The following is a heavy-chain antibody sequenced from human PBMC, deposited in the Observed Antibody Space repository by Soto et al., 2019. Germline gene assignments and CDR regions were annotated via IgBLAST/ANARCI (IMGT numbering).Heavy chain of an antibody. CDR1: GGSISTTFFY. CDR2: IYYGGST. Sequence: SETLSLTCTVSGGSISTTFFYWAWIRQAPGKGLEWIGNIYYGGSTYYNPSLKSRVTISVDTVDTTKSQFSLKLTSVAASDTAFYYCARLRECRTYSCPKAFDIWGQGTMVTVSS. D-gene: IGHD2-2*01. V-gene: IGHV4-39*01. CDR3: ARLRECRTYSCPKAFDI. J-gene: IGHJ3*02.